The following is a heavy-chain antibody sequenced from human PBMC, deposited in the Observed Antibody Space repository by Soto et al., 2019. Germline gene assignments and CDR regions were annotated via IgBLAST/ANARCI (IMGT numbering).Heavy chain of an antibody. D-gene: IGHD1-26*01. J-gene: IGHJ4*02. CDR1: GFSLSTSVVG. V-gene: IGHV2-5*02. CDR2: IYWDDDK. CDR3: IHRRSGSYYNY. Sequence: GPTRVNPTQNLTLPCTFSGFSLSTSVVGVGWIRQPPGKALEWLAIIYWDDDKRYRPSLKRRLTITKYTSKNQVVLTMTNMDAMDKAKYYCIHRRSGSYYNYWGQGTLVTVYS.